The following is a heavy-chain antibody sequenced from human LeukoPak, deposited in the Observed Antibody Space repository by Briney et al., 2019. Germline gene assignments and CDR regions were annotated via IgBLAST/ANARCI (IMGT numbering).Heavy chain of an antibody. J-gene: IGHJ4*02. CDR3: ARHSSGSYYTY. V-gene: IGHV3-7*01. CDR1: GFTFSSSW. D-gene: IGHD3-10*01. CDR2: IKQDGSDK. Sequence: GGSLRLSCAASGFTFSSSWMSWVRQAPGKGLEWVAHIKQDGSDKYYVDSVKGRFTISRDNAKNSLYLQLNSLRVEDATMYYCARHSSGSYYTYWGQGTLVTVSS.